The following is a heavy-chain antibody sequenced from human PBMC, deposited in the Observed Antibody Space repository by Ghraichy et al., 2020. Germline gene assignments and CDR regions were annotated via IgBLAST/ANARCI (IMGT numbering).Heavy chain of an antibody. J-gene: IGHJ6*02. CDR1: GFTFHDYA. D-gene: IGHD3-16*01. CDR2: ISWGSGTI. Sequence: GGSLRLSCVASGFTFHDYAMHWVRHVPGKGLEWVSGISWGSGTIDYADSVKGRFITSRDNGKNSLFLQMNSVRPEDTALYYCAKDRGGSYYYYGMDVWGQGTTVTVSS. V-gene: IGHV3-9*01. CDR3: AKDRGGSYYYYGMDV.